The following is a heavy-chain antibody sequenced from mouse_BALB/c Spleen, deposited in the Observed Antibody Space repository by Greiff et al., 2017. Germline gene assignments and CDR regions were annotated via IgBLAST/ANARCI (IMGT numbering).Heavy chain of an antibody. CDR3: ARNGYYGSSYGFYYAMDY. V-gene: IGHV3-8*02. CDR1: GDSITSGY. Sequence: EVKLMESGPSLVKPSQTLSLTCSVTGDSITSGYWNWIRKFPGNKLEYMGYISYSGSTYYNPSLKSRISITRDTSKNQYYLQLNSVTTEDTATYYCARNGYYGSSYGFYYAMDYWGQGTSVTVSS. J-gene: IGHJ4*01. D-gene: IGHD1-1*01. CDR2: ISYSGST.